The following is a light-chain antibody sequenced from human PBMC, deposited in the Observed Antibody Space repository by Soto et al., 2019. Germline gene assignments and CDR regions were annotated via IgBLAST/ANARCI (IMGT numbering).Light chain of an antibody. CDR2: EAS. V-gene: IGKV3-11*01. Sequence: EIVLTQSPATLSLSPGERATLSCRASQSVSSYLAWYQQKPGQAPRLLFYEASNRATGIPARFSGSGSGTDFTLPISSLEPEDFAVYYCQQRSNGPITFGGGTKV. J-gene: IGKJ4*01. CDR1: QSVSSY. CDR3: QQRSNGPIT.